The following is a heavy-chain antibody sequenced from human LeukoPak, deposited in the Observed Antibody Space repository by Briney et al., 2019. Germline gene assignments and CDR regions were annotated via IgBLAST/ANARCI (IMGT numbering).Heavy chain of an antibody. J-gene: IGHJ3*02. CDR2: ISSSGSTI. CDR1: GFTFSTYW. V-gene: IGHV3-11*01. D-gene: IGHD3-10*01. CDR3: ARSRMVRGVDAFDI. Sequence: GGSLRLSCAASGFTFSTYWMSWVRQAPGKGLEWVSYISSSGSTIYYADSVKGRFTISRDNAKNSLYLQMNSLRAEDTAVYYCARSRMVRGVDAFDIWGQGTMVTVSS.